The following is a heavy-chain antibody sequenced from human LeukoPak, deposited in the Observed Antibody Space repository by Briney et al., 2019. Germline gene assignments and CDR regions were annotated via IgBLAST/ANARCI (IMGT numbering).Heavy chain of an antibody. Sequence: KPSETLSLTCTVSGGSVSSYYWSWIRQPPGKGLEWIGYIYYSGSTNYNPSLKSRVTISVGTSKNQFSLKLSSVTAADTAVYYCARGSLLHYYGSGSESSNDYWGQGTLVTVSS. V-gene: IGHV4-59*02. J-gene: IGHJ4*02. CDR3: ARGSLLHYYGSGSESSNDY. D-gene: IGHD3-10*01. CDR2: IYYSGST. CDR1: GGSVSSYY.